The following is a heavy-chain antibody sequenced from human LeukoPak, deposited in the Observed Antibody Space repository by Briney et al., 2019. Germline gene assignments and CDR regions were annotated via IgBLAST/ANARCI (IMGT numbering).Heavy chain of an antibody. CDR1: GFTFSSYP. V-gene: IGHV3-23*01. CDR2: ISGSGGST. Sequence: GGSLRLSCTASGFTFSSYPMTWVRQAPGKGLEWVSAISGSGGSTYYADSVKGRFTISRNTSKNTLYLQMNSLRVEDTAVYYCAKSKFATSGYDGSLDFWGQGTLVTVSS. CDR3: AKSKFATSGYDGSLDF. D-gene: IGHD5-12*01. J-gene: IGHJ4*02.